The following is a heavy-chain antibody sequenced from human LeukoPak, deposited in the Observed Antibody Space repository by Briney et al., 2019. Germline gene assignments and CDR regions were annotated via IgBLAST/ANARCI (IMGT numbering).Heavy chain of an antibody. CDR2: IKSKTDGGTT. CDR3: TTEDWNDEKGFDY. CDR1: GFTFSNAW. Sequence: GGSLRLSCAASGFTFSNAWMSWVRQAPGKGLEWVGRIKSKTDGGTTDYAAPVKGRFTISRDDSKNTLYLQMNSLKTEDTAVYYCTTEDWNDEKGFDYWGQGTLVTVSS. D-gene: IGHD1-1*01. V-gene: IGHV3-15*01. J-gene: IGHJ4*02.